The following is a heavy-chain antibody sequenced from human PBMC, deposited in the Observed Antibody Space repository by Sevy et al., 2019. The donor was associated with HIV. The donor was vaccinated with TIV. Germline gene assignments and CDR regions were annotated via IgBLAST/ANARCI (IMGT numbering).Heavy chain of an antibody. CDR3: AGGRYESSGSFDAFGI. J-gene: IGHJ3*02. D-gene: IGHD3-22*01. V-gene: IGHV3-23*01. CDR2: IYDTNYGSGGGT. CDR1: GFTFISYA. Sequence: GGSLRLSCKPSGFTFISYAMNWVRQVPGKGLDWVSTIYDTNYGSGGGTYYADYVKGRLTISIDTCKKTVYLKMNNLRTEDTAGYYCAGGRYESSGSFDAFGIWGQGTMVTVSS.